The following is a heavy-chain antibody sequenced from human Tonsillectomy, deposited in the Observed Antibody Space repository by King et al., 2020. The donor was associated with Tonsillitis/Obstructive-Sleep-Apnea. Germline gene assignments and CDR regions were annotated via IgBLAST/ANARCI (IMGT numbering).Heavy chain of an antibody. D-gene: IGHD3-3*01. Sequence: VQLVESGGSWVQPGVSLKLSCAASGFTFSSYSMNWVRQAPGKGLEWLSYIDRSSSIIYYADSGKGRFIISRDKAKNSLYLQMNSLSEEDTAVYYCARSEWLDFMDVWGKGTTVSVSS. CDR3: ARSEWLDFMDV. CDR2: IDRSSSII. J-gene: IGHJ6*03. V-gene: IGHV3-48*02. CDR1: GFTFSSYS.